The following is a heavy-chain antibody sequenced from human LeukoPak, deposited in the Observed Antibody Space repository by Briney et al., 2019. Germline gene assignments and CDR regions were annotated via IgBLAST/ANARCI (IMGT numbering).Heavy chain of an antibody. CDR1: GFTFSSCG. CDR3: AKDARAASGTSWFDP. D-gene: IGHD6-13*01. J-gene: IGHJ5*02. V-gene: IGHV3-30*18. CDR2: ISYDGTNK. Sequence: SGGSLRLSCAASGFTFSSCGMHWVRQAPGKGLEDVAVISYDGTNKYYVDSVKGRFTISRDNSRNTLYLQMNSLRAEDTAVYYCAKDARAASGTSWFDPRGQGTLVTVSS.